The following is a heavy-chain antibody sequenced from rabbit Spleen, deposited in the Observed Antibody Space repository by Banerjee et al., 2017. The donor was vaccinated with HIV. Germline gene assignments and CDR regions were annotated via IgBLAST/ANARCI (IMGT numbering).Heavy chain of an antibody. CDR2: IDAGSSGST. Sequence: QEQLEESGGDLVKPGASLTLTCKASGVSFSGSSYMCWVRQAPGKGLEWIACIDAGSSGSTYSATWAKGRFTISKTSSTTVTLQMTSLTVADTATYFCARDAGTSFSTYGMDLWGQGTLVTVS. J-gene: IGHJ6*01. CDR3: ARDAGTSFSTYGMDL. D-gene: IGHD8-1*01. V-gene: IGHV1S45*01. CDR1: GVSFSGSSY.